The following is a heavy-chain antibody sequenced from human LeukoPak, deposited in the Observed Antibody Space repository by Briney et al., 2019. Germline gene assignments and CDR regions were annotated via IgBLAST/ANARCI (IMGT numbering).Heavy chain of an antibody. CDR3: ARGRSNYYGMDV. V-gene: IGHV4-59*01. CDR1: DGSINSYY. D-gene: IGHD1-26*01. J-gene: IGHJ6*02. Sequence: SETPSLTCSVSDGSINSYYWNWIRRPPGKGLEWIGYIYYNGNTNYSPSLKSRVTMSVDTSKNLFSLKVSSVTAADTAVYYCARGRSNYYGMDVWGQGTTVTVSS. CDR2: IYYNGNT.